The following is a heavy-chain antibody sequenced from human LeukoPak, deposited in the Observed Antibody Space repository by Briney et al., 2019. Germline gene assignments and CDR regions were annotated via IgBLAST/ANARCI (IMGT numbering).Heavy chain of an antibody. CDR3: VKDRKQWLVYFDD. J-gene: IGHJ4*02. CDR1: GFIFSSSD. Sequence: GGSLRLSCVTSGFIFSSSDMHWVRQAPGKGLEWVAFIRNDGSDKYYVDSVEGRFTISRDNSKNTVYHHMNSLRADDTAVYYCVKDRKQWLVYFDDWGQGTLVTVSS. V-gene: IGHV3-30*02. CDR2: IRNDGSDK. D-gene: IGHD6-19*01.